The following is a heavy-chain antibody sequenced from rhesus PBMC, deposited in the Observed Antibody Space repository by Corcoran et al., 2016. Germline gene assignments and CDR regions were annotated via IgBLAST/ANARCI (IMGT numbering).Heavy chain of an antibody. D-gene: IGHD6-31*01. Sequence: QLQLQESGPGLVKPSETLSLTCAVSGYSISSGYGWSWIRQPPGKGLEWIGYISYSGSTSYNPSLKIRGTISRDTSKNQFSLKLSSVTAADTAVYYCAAGYSSGWYDYGLDSWGQGVVVTVSS. J-gene: IGHJ6*01. CDR2: ISYSGST. CDR1: GYSISSGYG. V-gene: IGHV4-122*02. CDR3: AAGYSSGWYDYGLDS.